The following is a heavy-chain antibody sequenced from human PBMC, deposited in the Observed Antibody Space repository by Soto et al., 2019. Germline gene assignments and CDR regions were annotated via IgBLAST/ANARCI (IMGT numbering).Heavy chain of an antibody. CDR1: GGSISSSSYY. J-gene: IGHJ4*02. CDR2: IYYSGST. V-gene: IGHV4-39*01. Sequence: LSLTCTVSGGSISSSSYYWGWIRQPPGKGLEWIGSIYYSGSTYYNPSLKSRVTISVDTSKNQFSLKLSSVTAADTAVYYCARRFDSYGDYFDYWGQGTLVTVSS. D-gene: IGHD5-18*01. CDR3: ARRFDSYGDYFDY.